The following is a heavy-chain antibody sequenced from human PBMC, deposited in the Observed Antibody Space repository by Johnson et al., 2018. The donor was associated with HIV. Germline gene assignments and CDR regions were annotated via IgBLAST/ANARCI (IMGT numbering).Heavy chain of an antibody. J-gene: IGHJ3*02. V-gene: IGHV3-30-3*01. CDR2: ISYDGSNK. CDR1: GFTFSSYA. D-gene: IGHD1-26*01. Sequence: QVQLVESGGGVVQPGRSLRLSCAASGFTFSSYAMHWVRQAPGKGLEWVAVISYDGSNKYYADSVKGRFTISRDNSKNTLYLQMNSLRAEDTAVYYCARDLRVGAIDAFDIWGQGTMVTVSS. CDR3: ARDLRVGAIDAFDI.